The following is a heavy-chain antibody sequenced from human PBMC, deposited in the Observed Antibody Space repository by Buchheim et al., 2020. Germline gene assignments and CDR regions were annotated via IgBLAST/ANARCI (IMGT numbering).Heavy chain of an antibody. Sequence: EVQLVESGGGLVQPGGSLRLSCAASGFTFNIYSMNWVRQAPGKGLEWVSYIRGSSSTIYYADSVKGRFTISRDDAKNSLYLQMNSLRAEDTAVYYCTRGVQYSSDYWGQGTL. CDR1: GFTFNIYS. CDR3: TRGVQYSSDY. V-gene: IGHV3-48*01. J-gene: IGHJ4*02. CDR2: IRGSSSTI. D-gene: IGHD6-6*01.